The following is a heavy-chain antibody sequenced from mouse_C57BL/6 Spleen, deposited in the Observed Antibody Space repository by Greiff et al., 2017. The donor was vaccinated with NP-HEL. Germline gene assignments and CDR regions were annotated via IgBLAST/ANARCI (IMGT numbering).Heavy chain of an antibody. J-gene: IGHJ4*01. CDR2: ISYSGST. CDR1: GYSITSGYD. Sequence: EVKVVESGPGMVKPSQSLSLTCTVTGYSITSGYDWHWIRHFPGNKLEWMGYISYSGSTNYNPSLKSRISITHDTSKNHFFLKLNSVTTEDTATYYCARGGLGYGSSFPYAMDYWGQGTSVTVSS. V-gene: IGHV3-1*01. D-gene: IGHD1-1*01. CDR3: ARGGLGYGSSFPYAMDY.